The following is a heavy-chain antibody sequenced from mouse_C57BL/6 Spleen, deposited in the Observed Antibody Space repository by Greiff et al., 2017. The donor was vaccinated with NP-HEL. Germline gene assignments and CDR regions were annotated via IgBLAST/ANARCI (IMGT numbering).Heavy chain of an antibody. CDR2: IWSDGST. D-gene: IGHD2-1*01. CDR1: GFSLTSYG. CDR3: ARHGGYYGNYDAMDY. V-gene: IGHV2-6-1*01. Sequence: VQLQQSGPGLVAPSQSLSITCTVSGFSLTSYGVHWVRQPPGKGLEWLVVIWSDGSTTYNSAIKSRLSISKDNSKSQVFLKMNSLQTDDTAMYYGARHGGYYGNYDAMDYWGQGTSVTVSS. J-gene: IGHJ4*01.